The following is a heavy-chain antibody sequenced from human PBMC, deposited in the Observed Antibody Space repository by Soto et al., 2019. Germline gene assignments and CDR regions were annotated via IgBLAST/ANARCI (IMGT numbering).Heavy chain of an antibody. Sequence: QVQLVQSGAEVKKPGASVKVSCKASGYTFTSYDINWVRQATGQGLEWMGWMNPNSGNTGYAQKFQGRVTMTRNTSISTAYMELSSLRFEDTAVYYCARGLRTMIRSVSAFDIWGQGTMVTVSS. CDR2: MNPNSGNT. D-gene: IGHD3-16*01. CDR1: GYTFTSYD. CDR3: ARGLRTMIRSVSAFDI. V-gene: IGHV1-8*01. J-gene: IGHJ3*02.